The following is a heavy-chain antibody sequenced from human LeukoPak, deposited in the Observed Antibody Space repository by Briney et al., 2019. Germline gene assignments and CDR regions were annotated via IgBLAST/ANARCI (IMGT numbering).Heavy chain of an antibody. CDR1: GYTFTSYG. D-gene: IGHD2-15*01. V-gene: IGHV1-18*01. J-gene: IGHJ6*03. CDR3: AREGSPFYYYYMDV. CDR2: ISTYNGNT. Sequence: ASVKVSCKASGYTFTSYGISWVRQAPGQGLDWMGWISTYNGNTNYAQKLQGRVTMTTDTSTSIAYMELRSLRSDDTAVYYCAREGSPFYYYYMDVWGKGTTVTVSS.